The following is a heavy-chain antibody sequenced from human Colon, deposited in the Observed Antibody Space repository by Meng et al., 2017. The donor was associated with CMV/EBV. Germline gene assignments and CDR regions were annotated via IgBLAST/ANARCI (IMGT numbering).Heavy chain of an antibody. Sequence: SGDTFSSSYIHWVRLAPEQGLEWMGIINPSAGTTGYAKKFQGRVTMTRDTSTSTVFMEVNSLRSDDTGVYYCARGKSTIYYQYYFDYWGQGTLVTVSS. CDR3: ARGKSTIYYQYYFDY. CDR1: GDTFSSSY. CDR2: INPSAGTT. J-gene: IGHJ4*02. D-gene: IGHD3-22*01. V-gene: IGHV1-46*01.